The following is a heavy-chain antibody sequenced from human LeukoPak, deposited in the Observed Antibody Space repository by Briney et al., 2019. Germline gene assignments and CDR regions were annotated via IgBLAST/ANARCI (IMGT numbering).Heavy chain of an antibody. CDR1: GGTFSSYA. CDR3: ARRRSAVAEDAFDI. J-gene: IGHJ3*02. Sequence: SVKVSCKASGGTFSSYAISWVRQAPGQGLEWMGGIIPIFGTANYAQKFQGRVTITADKSTSTAYMELSSLRSEDTAVYYCARRRSAVAEDAFDIWGQGTMVTVSS. CDR2: IIPIFGTA. V-gene: IGHV1-69*06. D-gene: IGHD6-19*01.